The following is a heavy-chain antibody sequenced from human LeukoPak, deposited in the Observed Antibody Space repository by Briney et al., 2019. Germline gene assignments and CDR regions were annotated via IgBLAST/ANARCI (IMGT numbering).Heavy chain of an antibody. CDR3: ARDLNGGTLDY. V-gene: IGHV3-48*03. CDR1: GFTFSTYE. J-gene: IGHJ4*02. CDR2: ISSNAGTI. Sequence: GGSLRLSCVASGFTFSTYEMNWVRQAPGKGLEWVSYISSNAGTIYYADSVKGRFTISRDNAKKSLYLQMSRLRAEDTAVYYCARDLNGGTLDYWGQGTLVTVSS. D-gene: IGHD4-23*01.